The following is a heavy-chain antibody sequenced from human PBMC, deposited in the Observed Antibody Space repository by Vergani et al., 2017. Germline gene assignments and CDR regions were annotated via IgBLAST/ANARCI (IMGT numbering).Heavy chain of an antibody. CDR3: ARQSRAHCVSTSCYWPLPLHY. Sequence: QVQLQESGPGLVKPSETLSLTCTVSGYSINSGYYWGWIRQPPGKGLEWNATIYHSGKTYYNPSLKSRVTISVDTSRNHFSVNVTSVTAADTAMYYCARQSRAHCVSTSCYWPLPLHYWGQGALVTVSS. CDR1: GYSINSGYY. V-gene: IGHV4-38-2*02. CDR2: IYHSGKT. D-gene: IGHD2-2*01. J-gene: IGHJ4*02.